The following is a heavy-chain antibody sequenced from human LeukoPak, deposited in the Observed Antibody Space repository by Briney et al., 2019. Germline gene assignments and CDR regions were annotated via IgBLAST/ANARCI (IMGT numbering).Heavy chain of an antibody. CDR1: GFTFSSYW. V-gene: IGHV3-7*01. CDR2: IKQDGSEK. J-gene: IGHJ3*02. CDR3: ARGTTMIVVATLFGAFDI. Sequence: PGGSLRLSCAASGFTFSSYWMSWVRQAPGKGLEWVANIKQDGSEKYYVDSLKGRFTISRDNAKNSLYLQMNSLRAEDTAVYYCARGTTMIVVATLFGAFDIWGQGTMVTVSS. D-gene: IGHD3-22*01.